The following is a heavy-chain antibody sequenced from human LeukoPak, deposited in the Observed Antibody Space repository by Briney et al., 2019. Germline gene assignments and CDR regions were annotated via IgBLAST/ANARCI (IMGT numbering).Heavy chain of an antibody. V-gene: IGHV4-31*03. CDR2: IYYSGST. CDR1: GGSINNGGYY. J-gene: IGHJ4*02. CDR3: ARKGATTYYFEY. Sequence: SQTLSLTCTVSGGSINNGGYYRSWIRQPPGKGLEWIGYIYYSGSTYYNPSLKSRVTISVDTTKNQFSLNLSSVTAADTAVYYCARKGATTYYFEYWGQGTLVTVSS. D-gene: IGHD5-24*01.